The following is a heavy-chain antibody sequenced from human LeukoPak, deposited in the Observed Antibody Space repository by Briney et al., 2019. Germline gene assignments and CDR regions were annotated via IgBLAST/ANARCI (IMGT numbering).Heavy chain of an antibody. CDR3: ARLRSYSGADF. Sequence: GASVKVSCKASGYTFTSFYIHWVRQAPGQGLEWMGIINPSDGSTSYAQKFQGRVTMTWDASTSTFYMELSSLRSEDTAVFFCARLRSYSGADFWGQGTLVTVSS. V-gene: IGHV1-46*01. J-gene: IGHJ4*02. CDR1: GYTFTSFY. CDR2: INPSDGST. D-gene: IGHD5-18*01.